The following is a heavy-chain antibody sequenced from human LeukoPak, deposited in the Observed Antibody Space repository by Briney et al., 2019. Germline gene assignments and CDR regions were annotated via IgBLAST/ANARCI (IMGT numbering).Heavy chain of an antibody. CDR3: AKGYRNHLLILLDS. CDR2: IRYDGSNK. Sequence: GGSLRLSCAASGFTFSSYGMHWVRQAPGKGLEWVAFIRYDGSNKYYADSVKGRFTISRDNSKNTLYLQMDSLRAADTAVYYCAKGYRNHLLILLDSWGQGTLVTVSS. J-gene: IGHJ5*01. D-gene: IGHD3-16*01. CDR1: GFTFSSYG. V-gene: IGHV3-30*02.